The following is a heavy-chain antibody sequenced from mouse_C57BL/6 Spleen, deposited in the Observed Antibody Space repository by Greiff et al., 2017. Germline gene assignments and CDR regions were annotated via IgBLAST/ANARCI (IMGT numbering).Heavy chain of an antibody. CDR1: GYAFSSYW. V-gene: IGHV1-80*01. D-gene: IGHD1-1*01. CDR3: ARRGITTYYFDY. CDR2: IYPGDGDT. Sequence: QVQLQLSGAELVKPGASVKISCKASGYAFSSYWMNWVKQRPGKGLEWIGQIYPGDGDTNSNGKFKGKATQTADKSYSTAYMQLSSLTSEDCAVYFCARRGITTYYFDYWGQGTTLTVSS. J-gene: IGHJ2*01.